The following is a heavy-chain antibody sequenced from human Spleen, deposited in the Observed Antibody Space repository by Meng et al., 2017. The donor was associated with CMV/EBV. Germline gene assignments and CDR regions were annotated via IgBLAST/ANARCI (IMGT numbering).Heavy chain of an antibody. CDR1: GFTFSSYG. CDR2: IRYDGSNK. J-gene: IGHJ4*02. CDR3: AKDSPSSNYDILTGNFDC. V-gene: IGHV3-30*02. D-gene: IGHD3-9*01. Sequence: GGSLRLSCAASGFTFSSYGMHWVRQAPGKGLEWVAFIRYDGSNKYYADSVKGRFTISRDNSKSTLYLQMNSLRGEDTAVYYCAKDSPSSNYDILTGNFDCWGQGTLVTVSS.